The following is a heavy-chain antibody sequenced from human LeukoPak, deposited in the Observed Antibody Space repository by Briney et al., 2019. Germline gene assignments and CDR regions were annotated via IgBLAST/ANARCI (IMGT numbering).Heavy chain of an antibody. D-gene: IGHD3-10*01. CDR1: GGTFSSYA. V-gene: IGHV1-69*04. Sequence: GASVKVSCKASGGTFSSYAISWVRQAPGQGLEWMGRIIPILGIANYAQKFQGRVTITADKSTSTAYMELSSLRSEDTAVYYCARDDYGGSGSEGDYYYYGMDVWGQGTTVTVSS. CDR3: ARDDYGGSGSEGDYYYYGMDV. CDR2: IIPILGIA. J-gene: IGHJ6*02.